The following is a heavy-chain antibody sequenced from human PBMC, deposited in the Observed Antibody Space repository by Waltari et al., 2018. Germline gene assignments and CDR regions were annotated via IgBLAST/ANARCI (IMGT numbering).Heavy chain of an antibody. J-gene: IGHJ2*01. CDR3: ARGARRTTVTTGWWYFDL. CDR1: GFTYSMYW. V-gene: IGHV3-74*01. CDR2: SNSDGSST. Sequence: EVQLVESGGGLVKPGGSLRLSCAAPGFTYSMYWMNSVRQAPGKGLVWVSRSNSDGSSTSYADSVKGRFTISKDNAKNTVYLQMNSLRAEDTAIYYCARGARRTTVTTGWWYFDLWGRGTLVTVSS. D-gene: IGHD4-17*01.